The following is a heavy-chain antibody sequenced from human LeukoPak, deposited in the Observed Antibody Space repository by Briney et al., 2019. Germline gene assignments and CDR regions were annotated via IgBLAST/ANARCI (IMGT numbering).Heavy chain of an antibody. CDR1: GGSISSYY. V-gene: IGHV4-59*01. CDR3: ARDAPYYYDSSGYYGNWFDP. CDR2: IYYSGST. D-gene: IGHD3-22*01. J-gene: IGHJ5*02. Sequence: SETLSLTCTVSGGSISSYYWSWIRQPPGKGLEWIGYIYYSGSTNYNPSLKSRVTISVDTSKNQFSLKLSSVTAADTAVYYCARDAPYYYDSSGYYGNWFDPWGQGTLVTVSS.